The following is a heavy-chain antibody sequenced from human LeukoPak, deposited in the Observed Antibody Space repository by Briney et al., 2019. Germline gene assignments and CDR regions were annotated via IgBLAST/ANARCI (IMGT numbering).Heavy chain of an antibody. CDR3: ARVSGYCSGGRCYGGQWFDP. Sequence: PSETLSLTCSVSGESMTPYYWTWIRQSAGKALEWLGRVFHTGQHNYNPSLKSRLSMSLDASRNLVSLTLTSVTAADTAIYYCARVSGYCSGGRCYGGQWFDPWGKGTLVIVSS. CDR2: VFHTGQH. D-gene: IGHD2-15*01. J-gene: IGHJ5*02. CDR1: GESMTPYY. V-gene: IGHV4-4*07.